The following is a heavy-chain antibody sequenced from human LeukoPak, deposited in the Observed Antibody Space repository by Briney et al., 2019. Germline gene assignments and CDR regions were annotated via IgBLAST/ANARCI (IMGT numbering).Heavy chain of an antibody. CDR3: ARVGVLYDYVWGGYRYSDAFDI. J-gene: IGHJ3*02. V-gene: IGHV3-7*01. CDR1: GFTFSSYW. CDR2: IKQDGSEK. Sequence: PGGSLRLSCAASGFTFSSYWMSWVRQAPGKGLEWVANIKQDGSEKYYVDSVKGRFTISRDNAKNSLYLQMNSLRAEDTAVYYCARVGVLYDYVWGGYRYSDAFDIWGQGTMVTVSS. D-gene: IGHD3-16*02.